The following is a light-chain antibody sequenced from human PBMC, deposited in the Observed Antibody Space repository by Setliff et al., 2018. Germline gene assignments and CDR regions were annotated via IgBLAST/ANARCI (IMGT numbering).Light chain of an antibody. CDR1: SSDVGDYDS. CDR3: TSYTRSDSEV. J-gene: IGLJ1*01. V-gene: IGLV2-14*01. Sequence: QSALSQPASVSGSPGQSITISCTGTSSDVGDYDSVSWYQQHPGKAPKLMIYEVSNRPSGVSNRFSGSKSANAASLTISGLQAEDEADYYCTSYTRSDSEVFGTGTKGTVL. CDR2: EVS.